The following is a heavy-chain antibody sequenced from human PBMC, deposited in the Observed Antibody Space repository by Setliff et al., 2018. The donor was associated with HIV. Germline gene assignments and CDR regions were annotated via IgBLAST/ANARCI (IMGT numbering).Heavy chain of an antibody. CDR2: MDPSSAAT. CDR3: ARGVGAAGDY. J-gene: IGHJ4*02. CDR1: GYTFTSKH. V-gene: IGHV1-8*01. Sequence: GASVKVSCKASGYTFTSKHINWVRQATGQGLEWLGWMDPSSAATGYAQKFQGRVTLTRDTSINTAYMELSSLTSDDTAVYYCARGVGAAGDYWGQGTQVTVS. D-gene: IGHD1-26*01.